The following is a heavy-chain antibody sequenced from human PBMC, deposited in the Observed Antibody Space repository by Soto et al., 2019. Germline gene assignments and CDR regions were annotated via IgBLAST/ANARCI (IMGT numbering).Heavy chain of an antibody. CDR2: IYYSGST. CDR3: ARASSPKLMVVAATRRYYYGMDV. V-gene: IGHV4-31*03. CDR1: GGSISSGGYY. D-gene: IGHD2-15*01. Sequence: QVQLQESGPGLVKPSQTLSLTCTVYGGSISSGGYYWSWIRQHPGKGLEWIGYIYYSGSTYYNPSLKSRVTISVDTSKNQFSLKLSSVTAADTAVYYCARASSPKLMVVAATRRYYYGMDVWGQGTTVTVSS. J-gene: IGHJ6*02.